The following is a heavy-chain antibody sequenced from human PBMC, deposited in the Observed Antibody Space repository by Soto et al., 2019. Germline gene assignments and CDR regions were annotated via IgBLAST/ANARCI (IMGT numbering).Heavy chain of an antibody. CDR3: ATHLVGIGSGYPSVYYYYGMDV. Sequence: ASVKVSCKASGYTSTNYGMHWVRQAPGQRLEWMGWINAGSGNTKYAQKFQGRVTITRDTSTSTVYMELSSLRSEDTAVYYCATHLVGIGSGYPSVYYYYGMDVWGQGTTVTVSS. J-gene: IGHJ6*02. CDR1: GYTSTNYG. CDR2: INAGSGNT. D-gene: IGHD5-12*01. V-gene: IGHV1-3*01.